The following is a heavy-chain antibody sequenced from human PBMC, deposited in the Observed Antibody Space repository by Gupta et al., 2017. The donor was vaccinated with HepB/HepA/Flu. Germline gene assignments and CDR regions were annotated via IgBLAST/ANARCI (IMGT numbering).Heavy chain of an antibody. J-gene: IGHJ4*02. CDR2: IKPSGGST. D-gene: IGHD6-6*01. CDR3: ASTGSIAGASDY. Sequence: QVQLVQSGAEVKKPGASVKVSCKASGYTFTSYYMHWVRQAPGQGLEWMGIIKPSGGSTSYAQKFQGRVTMTRDTSTRTGYMELRRMRSEDTAVYYFASTGSIAGASDYGGQGTMVTVYS. V-gene: IGHV1-46*01. CDR1: GYTFTSYY.